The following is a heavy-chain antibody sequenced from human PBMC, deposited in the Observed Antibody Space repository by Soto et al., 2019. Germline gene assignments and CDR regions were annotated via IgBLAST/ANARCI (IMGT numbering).Heavy chain of an antibody. CDR3: TTVVPAAMDDYYYGMDV. CDR1: GFTFSNAW. J-gene: IGHJ6*02. D-gene: IGHD2-2*01. CDR2: IKSKTDGGTT. Sequence: GGSLRLSCAASGFTFSNAWMSWVRQAPGKGLEWVGRIKSKTDGGTTDYAAPVKGRFTIPRDDSKNTLYLQMNSLKTEDTAVYYCTTVVPAAMDDYYYGMDVWGQGTTVTVSS. V-gene: IGHV3-15*01.